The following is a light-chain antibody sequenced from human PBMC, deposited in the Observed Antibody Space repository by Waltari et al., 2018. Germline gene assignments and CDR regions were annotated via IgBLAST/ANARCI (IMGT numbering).Light chain of an antibody. CDR3: SSYTSSTVV. CDR1: SSDVAGYHY. CDR2: DVS. Sequence: QSALTQPASVSGSPGQSITISSTGTSSDVAGYHYVSCYQQHPGKPPKLMIYDVSNRPSGVSNRFSGSKSGNTASLTISGLQAEDEADYYCSSYTSSTVVFGGGTKLTVL. V-gene: IGLV2-14*03. J-gene: IGLJ2*01.